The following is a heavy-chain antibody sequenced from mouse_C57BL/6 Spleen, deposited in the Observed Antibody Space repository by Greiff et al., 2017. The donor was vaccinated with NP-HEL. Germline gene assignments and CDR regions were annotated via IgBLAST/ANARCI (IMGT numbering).Heavy chain of an antibody. CDR2: ISSGGDYI. D-gene: IGHD1-1*01. J-gene: IGHJ4*01. Sequence: EVHLVESGEGLVKPGGSLKLSCAASGFTFSSYAMSWVRQTPEKRLEWVAYISSGGDYIYYADTVKGRFTISRDNARNTLYLQMSSLKSEDTAMYYCTRDRRNLIYGSSSYYYAMDYWGQGTSVTVSS. V-gene: IGHV5-9-1*02. CDR1: GFTFSSYA. CDR3: TRDRRNLIYGSSSYYYAMDY.